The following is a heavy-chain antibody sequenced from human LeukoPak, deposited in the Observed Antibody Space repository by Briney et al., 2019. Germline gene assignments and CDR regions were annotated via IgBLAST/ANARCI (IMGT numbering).Heavy chain of an antibody. CDR2: ISGGGDNT. CDR3: AKARVSSGRHFDY. Sequence: PGGSLRLSCAASGFTFSTYAMSWVGQAPGKGLAWVSSISGGGDNTYYADSVKGRFTIFRDNSKNTLSLQMSSLRAEDTAAYYCAKARVSSGRHFDYWGQGTLVTVSS. D-gene: IGHD6-19*01. V-gene: IGHV3-23*01. CDR1: GFTFSTYA. J-gene: IGHJ4*02.